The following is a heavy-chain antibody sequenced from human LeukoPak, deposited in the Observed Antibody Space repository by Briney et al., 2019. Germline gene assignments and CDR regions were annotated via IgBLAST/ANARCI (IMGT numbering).Heavy chain of an antibody. D-gene: IGHD3-16*01. V-gene: IGHV3-15*01. Sequence: GGSLRLSCAASGFTFSNAWMSWVRQAPGKGLEWVGRIKSKTDGGTTEYAAPVKGRFTISRDDSEKTLYLEMNSLETEDTAIYYCNTDYNYGENTRFGYWGQGTLVTVSS. J-gene: IGHJ4*02. CDR2: IKSKTDGGTT. CDR3: NTDYNYGENTRFGY. CDR1: GFTFSNAW.